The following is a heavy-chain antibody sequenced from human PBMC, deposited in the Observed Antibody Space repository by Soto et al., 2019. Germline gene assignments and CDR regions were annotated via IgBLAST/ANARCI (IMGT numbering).Heavy chain of an antibody. D-gene: IGHD2-15*01. CDR3: ASIVVVAATSFFDY. CDR1: GLSFSGYY. V-gene: IGHV4-34*01. CDR2: INHSGST. J-gene: IGHJ4*02. Sequence: SETLSLTCAFYGLSFSGYYWSLIRQPPGKGLEWIGEINHSGSTNYNPSLKSRVTISVDTSKNQFSLKLSSVTAADTAVYYCASIVVVAATSFFDYWGQGTLVTVSS.